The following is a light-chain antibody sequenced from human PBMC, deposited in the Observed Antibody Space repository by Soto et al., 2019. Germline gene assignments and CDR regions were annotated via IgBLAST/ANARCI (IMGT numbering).Light chain of an antibody. Sequence: DIQMTQSPSSLSASVGDRVTITCRASQGISNYLAWYQQKPGKGPRLLIYAASTLQSGVPSRFSGSGSGTDFTLTISSPQDEDVATYYGQKYNRAQFTFGGGTKVEIK. CDR2: AAS. CDR3: QKYNRAQFT. V-gene: IGKV1-27*01. J-gene: IGKJ4*01. CDR1: QGISNY.